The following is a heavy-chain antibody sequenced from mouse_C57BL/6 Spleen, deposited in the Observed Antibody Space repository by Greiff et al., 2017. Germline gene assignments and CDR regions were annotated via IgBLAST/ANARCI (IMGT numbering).Heavy chain of an antibody. CDR3: EREAYYYGSSVDY. CDR2: IDPSDSYT. J-gene: IGHJ2*01. Sequence: QVHVKQPGAELVKPGASVKLSCTASGYTFTSYWMPWVNQRPGQGLEWIGEIDPSDSYTNYNQKFKGKATLTVDTSSSTAYMQLSSRTSEDSAVYYCEREAYYYGSSVDYWGQGSTLTVS. V-gene: IGHV1-50*01. CDR1: GYTFTSYW. D-gene: IGHD1-1*01.